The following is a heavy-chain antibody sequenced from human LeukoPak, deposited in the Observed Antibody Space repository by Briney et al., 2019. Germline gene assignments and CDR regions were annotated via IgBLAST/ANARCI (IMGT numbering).Heavy chain of an antibody. CDR1: GFTFSNYS. CDR3: ARAKSAYCGGDCYRGDWFDP. Sequence: GGSLRLSCAASGFTFSNYSMNWVRQAPGKGLEWVSYISGSGRSIIYADSVKGRFTISRDNAKSSVYLQMKSLRAEDTAVYYCARAKSAYCGGDCYRGDWFDPWGQGTLVTVSS. CDR2: ISGSGRSI. V-gene: IGHV3-48*01. D-gene: IGHD2-21*02. J-gene: IGHJ5*02.